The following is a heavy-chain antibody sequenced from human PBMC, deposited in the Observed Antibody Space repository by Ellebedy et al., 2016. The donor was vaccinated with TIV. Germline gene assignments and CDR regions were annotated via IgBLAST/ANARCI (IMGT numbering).Heavy chain of an antibody. CDR2: VSGHGGT. CDR1: GYTLTSYG. CDR3: MRDRPSPTLMWGADF. D-gene: IGHD3-16*01. Sequence: AASVKVSCKVSGYTLTSYGTSWVRQAPGQGLEWMGWVSGHGGTKYAQKFQDRVTLTVDSDTSTAYMELRSLRSDDTAVYYCMRDRPSPTLMWGADFWGQGTLVTVSS. J-gene: IGHJ4*02. V-gene: IGHV1-18*04.